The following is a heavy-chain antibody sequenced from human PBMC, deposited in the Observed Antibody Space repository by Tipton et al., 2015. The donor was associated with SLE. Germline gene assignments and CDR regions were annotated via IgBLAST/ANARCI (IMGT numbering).Heavy chain of an antibody. CDR2: FYHSGST. V-gene: IGHV4-38-2*01. J-gene: IGHJ4*02. Sequence: GSLRLSCAVSGYSISSNYYWGWIRQPPGKGLEWIGNFYHSGSTYYNPSLKSRITISVDTSKNQFSLSVNSVTASDTAVYYCTRLNWGSTAYYFDFWGQGTLVTVSS. CDR3: TRLNWGSTAYYFDF. D-gene: IGHD7-27*01. CDR1: GYSISSNYY.